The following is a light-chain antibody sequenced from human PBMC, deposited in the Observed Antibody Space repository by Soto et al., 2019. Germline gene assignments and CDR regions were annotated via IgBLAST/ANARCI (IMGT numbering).Light chain of an antibody. J-gene: IGKJ4*01. CDR1: QSVSSSY. CDR3: RQYGSSPFT. Sequence: EIVLTQSPGTLSLSPGERATLSCRASQSVSSSYLAWYQQKPGQAPRLLIYGASSRATGIPDRFSGSGSGTDFTLTISRLEPEEFAVYYCRQYGSSPFTFGGGTKVEIK. V-gene: IGKV3-20*01. CDR2: GAS.